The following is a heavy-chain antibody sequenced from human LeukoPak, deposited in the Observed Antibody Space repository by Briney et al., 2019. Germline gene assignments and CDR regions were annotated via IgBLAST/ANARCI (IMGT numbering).Heavy chain of an antibody. CDR1: GGSLRAYY. CDR2: INHSGST. V-gene: IGHV4-34*01. Sequence: PSETLSLTCAVSGGSLRAYYWSWIRQPPGKGLEWIGQINHSGSTNYNPSLKSRVTMSVDTSKNQFSLKLSSVTAADTAVYYCARSNYVWGSYRPRQSDAFDIWGQGTMVTVSS. J-gene: IGHJ3*02. CDR3: ARSNYVWGSYRPRQSDAFDI. D-gene: IGHD3-16*02.